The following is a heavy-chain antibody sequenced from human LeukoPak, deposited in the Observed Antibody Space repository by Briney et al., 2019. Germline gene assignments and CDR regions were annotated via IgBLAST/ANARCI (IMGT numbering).Heavy chain of an antibody. CDR3: AREALSYNLGRSAFDI. V-gene: IGHV3-66*01. D-gene: IGHD1-14*01. J-gene: IGHJ3*02. Sequence: GGSLRLSCAASGFTVSSNYMSWVRQAPGKGLEWVSVIYSGTSTYYADSVKDRFTISRDNSKNTLYLQMNSLRAEDTAVYYCAREALSYNLGRSAFDIWGQGTMVTVSS. CDR2: IYSGTST. CDR1: GFTVSSNY.